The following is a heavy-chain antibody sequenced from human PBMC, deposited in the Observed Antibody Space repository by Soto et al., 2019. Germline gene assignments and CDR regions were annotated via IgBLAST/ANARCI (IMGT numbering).Heavy chain of an antibody. D-gene: IGHD2-15*01. CDR3: ARDEGTLGTFAI. V-gene: IGHV3-21*01. CDR1: GFTFSSYS. Sequence: EVQLVESGGGLVKPGGSLRLSCAASGFTFSSYSMNWVRQAPGKGLEWVSSISSSSSYIYYADSVKGRFTISRDNAKNALYLQMNSLRAEDTAVYYCARDEGTLGTFAIWGQGTMVTVSS. J-gene: IGHJ3*02. CDR2: ISSSSSYI.